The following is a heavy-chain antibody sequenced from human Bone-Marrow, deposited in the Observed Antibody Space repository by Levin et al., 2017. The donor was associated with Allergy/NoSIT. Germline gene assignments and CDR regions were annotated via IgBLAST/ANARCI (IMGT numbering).Heavy chain of an antibody. V-gene: IGHV3-23*01. J-gene: IGHJ4*02. CDR1: GFTFTSYA. D-gene: IGHD6-13*01. CDR3: AKRGASNTWGSFDY. CDR2: VSGSSIST. Sequence: GESLKISCAASGFTFTSYAMSWVRQAPGKGLEWVSVVSGSSISTFYAGSVKGRFTISRDNSKNTVYLQMNSLRAEDTAVYYCAKRGASNTWGSFDYWGQGTLVTVSS.